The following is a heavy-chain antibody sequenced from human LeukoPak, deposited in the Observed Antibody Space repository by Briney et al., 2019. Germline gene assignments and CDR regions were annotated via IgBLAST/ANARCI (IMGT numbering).Heavy chain of an antibody. CDR3: ARLQRYSSVWNWFDP. CDR2: IYYTGNT. CDR1: GVSISSSYSY. Sequence: SETLSLTCTVSGVSISSSYSYWGWIRQPPGMGLEWIGSIYYTGNTNYNPSLKSRVTISVDESKNQFSLKLSSVTAADTAVYYCARLQRYSSVWNWFDPWGQGTLVTVSS. D-gene: IGHD6-19*01. V-gene: IGHV4-39*07. J-gene: IGHJ5*02.